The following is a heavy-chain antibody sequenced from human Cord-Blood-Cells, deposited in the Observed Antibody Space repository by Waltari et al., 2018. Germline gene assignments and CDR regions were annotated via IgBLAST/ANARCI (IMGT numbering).Heavy chain of an antibody. J-gene: IGHJ2*01. CDR2: IKPNRGGT. CDR1: GYTFTGYY. CDR3: ARSGYDWYFDL. Sequence: QVQLVQSGAEVKKPGASVKVSCKASGYTFTGYYMHWVRQAPGQGLEWMGEIKPNRGGTIDAQKVQGRVTMTRDTSISTGYMELSRLGSDDTAVYYCARSGYDWYFDLWGRGTLVTVSS. D-gene: IGHD5-12*01. V-gene: IGHV1-2*02.